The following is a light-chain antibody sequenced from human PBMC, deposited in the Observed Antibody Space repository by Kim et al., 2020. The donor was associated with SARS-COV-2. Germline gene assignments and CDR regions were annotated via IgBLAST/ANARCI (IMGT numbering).Light chain of an antibody. CDR1: KLGDKY. J-gene: IGLJ2*01. Sequence: SYELTQPPSVSVSPGQTASITCSGDKLGDKYACWYQQKPGQSPVLVIYQDSKRPSGIPARFSGSNSGNTATLTISGTQAMDEADYYCQAWDSSTVVFGGGTHLTVL. CDR2: QDS. CDR3: QAWDSSTVV. V-gene: IGLV3-1*01.